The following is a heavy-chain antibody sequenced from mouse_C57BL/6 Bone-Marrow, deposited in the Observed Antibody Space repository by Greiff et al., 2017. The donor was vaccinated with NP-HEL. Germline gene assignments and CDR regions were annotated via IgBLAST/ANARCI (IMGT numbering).Heavy chain of an antibody. CDR1: GFTFSDYY. J-gene: IGHJ1*03. V-gene: IGHV5-16*01. D-gene: IGHD1-1*01. CDR3: ARDGGSSYGYFDV. CDR2: INYDGSST. Sequence: EVKVVESEGGLVQPGSSMKLSCTASGFTFSDYYMAWVRQVPEKGLEWVANINYDGSSTYYLDSLKSRFIISRDNAKNILYLQMSSLKSEDTATYYCARDGGSSYGYFDVWGTGTTVTVSS.